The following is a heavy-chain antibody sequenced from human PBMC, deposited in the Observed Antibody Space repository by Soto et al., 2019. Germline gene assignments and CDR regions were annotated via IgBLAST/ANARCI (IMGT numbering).Heavy chain of an antibody. Sequence: GWLRRPGAASGFTFSSYAMSWVRQAPGKGLEWVSAISGSGGSTYYADSVKGRFTISRDNSKNTLYLQMNSLRAEDTAVYYCAKDKQLVLYGWFDPWGQGTLVTVYS. CDR3: AKDKQLVLYGWFDP. D-gene: IGHD6-6*01. V-gene: IGHV3-23*01. J-gene: IGHJ5*02. CDR2: ISGSGGST. CDR1: GFTFSSYA.